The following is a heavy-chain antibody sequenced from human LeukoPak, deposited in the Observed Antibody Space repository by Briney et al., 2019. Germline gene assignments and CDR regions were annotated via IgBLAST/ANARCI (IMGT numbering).Heavy chain of an antibody. CDR2: IKQDGSEK. V-gene: IGHV3-7*04. Sequence: SGGSLRLSCAASGFTFSSYWMSWVRQAPGKGLEWVANIKQDGSEKYYVDSVKGRFTISRDNAKNSLYLQMNSLRAEDTAVYYCARASRASARYIDENWGQGTLVTVSS. CDR3: ARASRASARYIDEN. J-gene: IGHJ4*02. D-gene: IGHD6-19*01. CDR1: GFTFSSYW.